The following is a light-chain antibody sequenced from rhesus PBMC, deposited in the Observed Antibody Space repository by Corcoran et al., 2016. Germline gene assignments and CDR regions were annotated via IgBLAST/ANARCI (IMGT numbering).Light chain of an antibody. J-gene: IGLJ1*01. CDR1: SGDLGFYNA. CDR3: SSYAGGGTYI. Sequence: QAVPTQSPSVSGSAGQSVTISCTGASGDLGFYNAVSWYKQHPGKAPKLIIYEVTKRPSGVSDRFSGSKSGNTASLTISGLQAEDEADYYCSSYAGGGTYIFGAGTWLTVL. V-gene: IGLV2-19*02. CDR2: EVT.